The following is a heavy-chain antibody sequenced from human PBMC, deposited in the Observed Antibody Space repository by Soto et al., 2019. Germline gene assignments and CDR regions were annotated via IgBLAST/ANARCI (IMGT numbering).Heavy chain of an antibody. CDR2: MNPYSGNT. CDR1: GYTFTSFD. D-gene: IGHD6-19*01. Sequence: QVQLVQSGAEVKKPGASVKVSCKASGYTFTSFDINWVRQATGQGLEWMGWMNPYSGNTGYAQTYQGRVNMTRNTSISTAYMELSSLRSEDTAVYYCATAYTWGVTVAGTWGQGTLVTVSS. V-gene: IGHV1-8*01. CDR3: ATAYTWGVTVAGT. J-gene: IGHJ4*02.